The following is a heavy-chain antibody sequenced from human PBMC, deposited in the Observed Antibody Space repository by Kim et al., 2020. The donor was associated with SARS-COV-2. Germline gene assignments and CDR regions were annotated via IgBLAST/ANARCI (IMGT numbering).Heavy chain of an antibody. CDR1: GGSFSGYY. V-gene: IGHV4-34*01. CDR3: ARGKEMAGTTLIDY. CDR2: INHSGST. D-gene: IGHD1-7*01. Sequence: SETLSLTCAVYGGSFSGYYWSWIRQPPGKGLEWIGEINHSGSTNYNPSLKSRVTISVDTSKNQFSLKLSSVTAADTAVYYCARGKEMAGTTLIDYWGQGTLVTVSS. J-gene: IGHJ4*02.